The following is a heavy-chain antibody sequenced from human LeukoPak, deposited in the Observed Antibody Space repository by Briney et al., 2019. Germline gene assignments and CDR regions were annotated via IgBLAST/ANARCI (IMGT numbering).Heavy chain of an antibody. V-gene: IGHV1-69*04. CDR1: GGTFSSYA. D-gene: IGHD2-2*01. J-gene: IGHJ6*02. CDR2: IIPILGIA. CDR3: ARVGGYCSSTSCYPTNQDYYYYGMDV. Sequence: GASVKVSCKASGGTFSSYAISWVRQAPGQGLEWMRRIIPILGIANYAQKFQGRVTITADKSTSTAYMELSSLRSEDTAVYYCARVGGYCSSTSCYPTNQDYYYYGMDVWGQGTTVTVSS.